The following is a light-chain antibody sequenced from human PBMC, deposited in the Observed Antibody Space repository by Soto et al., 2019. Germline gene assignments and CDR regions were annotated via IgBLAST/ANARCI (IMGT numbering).Light chain of an antibody. CDR2: AAS. Sequence: DIQMTQSPSSLSASVGDRVTITCRASQSITNFLNWYQQKPGKAPNLLIYAASTLQGGVPSRFSGSGSGTDFTLTISSLQPEDSGTFYCQQTYIGRTFGQGTRVELK. CDR1: QSITNF. CDR3: QQTYIGRT. J-gene: IGKJ1*01. V-gene: IGKV1-39*01.